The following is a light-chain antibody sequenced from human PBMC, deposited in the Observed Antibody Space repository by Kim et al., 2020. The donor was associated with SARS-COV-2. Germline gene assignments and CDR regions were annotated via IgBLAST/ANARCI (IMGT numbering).Light chain of an antibody. CDR2: GVS. Sequence: EIVLTQSPGTLSLSPGERATLSCRASQSVSSSYLVWYQQKPGQAPRLLMYGVSSRATGVPDRFSGSGSGTDFTLTISRLEPEDFAVYYCQQYGSTPYTFGQGTKLEI. V-gene: IGKV3-20*01. J-gene: IGKJ2*01. CDR1: QSVSSSY. CDR3: QQYGSTPYT.